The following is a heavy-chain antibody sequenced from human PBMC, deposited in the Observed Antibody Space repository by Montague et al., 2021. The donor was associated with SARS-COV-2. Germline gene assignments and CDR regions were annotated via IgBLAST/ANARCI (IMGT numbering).Heavy chain of an antibody. J-gene: IGHJ6*04. D-gene: IGHD6-13*01. CDR2: NT. CDR3: ARGPKAAGKAFYFYYGMEV. Sequence: NTNYNPSLKSRVTISVDTSKNQFSLKLSSVTAADTAVYYCARGPKAAGKAFYFYYGMEVWGKGNTVTVSS. V-gene: IGHV4-34*01.